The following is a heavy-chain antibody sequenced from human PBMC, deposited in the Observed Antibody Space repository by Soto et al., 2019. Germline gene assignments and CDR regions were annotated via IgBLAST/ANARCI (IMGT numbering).Heavy chain of an antibody. CDR1: GYTLTELS. V-gene: IGHV1-24*01. CDR3: ATDEGIVPAARGSYYYGMDV. D-gene: IGHD2-2*01. CDR2: FDPEDGET. J-gene: IGHJ6*02. Sequence: ASVKVSCKVSGYTLTELSMHWVRQAPGKGLEWMGGFDPEDGETIYAQKFQGRVTMTEDTSTDTAYMELSSLRSEDTAVYYCATDEGIVPAARGSYYYGMDVWGQGTTVTVSS.